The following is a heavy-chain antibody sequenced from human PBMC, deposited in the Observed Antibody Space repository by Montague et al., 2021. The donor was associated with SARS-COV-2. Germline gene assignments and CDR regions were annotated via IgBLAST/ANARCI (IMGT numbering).Heavy chain of an antibody. CDR2: TDHRETT. CDR3: ARLNGWGIVFLVAVPRKNCYFDV. CDR1: GSWYSGSD. Sequence: SETLSLTCSRLGSWYSGSDRKSTRQNSSHQGKWNGETDHRETTNYNPSLKSRLSISVDASKNQFSLTLNSVTAADTAVYYCARLNGWGIVFLVAVPRKNCYFDVWGRGTLVTVSS. V-gene: IGHV4-34*01. D-gene: IGHD2-21*01. J-gene: IGHJ2*01.